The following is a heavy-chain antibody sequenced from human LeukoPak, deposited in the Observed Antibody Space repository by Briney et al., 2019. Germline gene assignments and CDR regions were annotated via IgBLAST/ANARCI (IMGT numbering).Heavy chain of an antibody. CDR1: GFTFSGYY. Sequence: GGSLRLSCAASGFTFSGYYMGWIRQAPGKGLEWVSYITNNGRTTYHADSVKGRFTISRDNAKNSLYLQMNSLRVEDTAMYYCARAWNDGFDIWGQGTMVTVSP. CDR2: ITNNGRTT. J-gene: IGHJ3*02. CDR3: ARAWNDGFDI. V-gene: IGHV3-11*04. D-gene: IGHD1-1*01.